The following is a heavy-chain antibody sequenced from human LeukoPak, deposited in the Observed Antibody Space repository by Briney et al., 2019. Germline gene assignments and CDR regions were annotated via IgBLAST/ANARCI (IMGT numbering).Heavy chain of an antibody. Sequence: SETLSLTCAVSGGSISSSNWWSWVRQPPGKGLEWIGEIYHSGSTNYNPSLKSRVTISVDKSKNQFSLKLSSVTAADTAVYHCASSPEGGSEPFDYWGQGTLVTVSS. CDR1: GGSISSSNW. V-gene: IGHV4-4*02. CDR3: ASSPEGGSEPFDY. CDR2: IYHSGST. J-gene: IGHJ4*02. D-gene: IGHD1-14*01.